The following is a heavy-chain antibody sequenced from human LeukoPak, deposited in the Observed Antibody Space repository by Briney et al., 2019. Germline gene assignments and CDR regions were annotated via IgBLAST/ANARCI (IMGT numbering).Heavy chain of an antibody. D-gene: IGHD2-15*01. CDR2: IKQDGSEK. CDR1: GFTFSSYW. J-gene: IGHJ1*01. Sequence: GGSLRLSCAASGFTFSSYWMSWVRQAPGKGLEWVANIKQDGSEKYYVDSVKGRFTIPRDNAKNSLYLQMNSLRAEDTAVYYCARVGLGYCSGGSCYSRYFQHWGQGTPVTVSS. V-gene: IGHV3-7*01. CDR3: ARVGLGYCSGGSCYSRYFQH.